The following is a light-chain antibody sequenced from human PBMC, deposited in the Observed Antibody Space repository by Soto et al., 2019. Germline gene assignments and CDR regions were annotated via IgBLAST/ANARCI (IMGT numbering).Light chain of an antibody. V-gene: IGKV3-20*01. CDR3: QPYGSSPWT. J-gene: IGKJ1*01. CDR1: QSVGDTY. Sequence: EIVMTQSPATLSVSPGERGTLSCRASQSVGDTYLAWYQQKPGQAPRLLMYSTSIRATGITDRFSGSGSGTDFTITISRLEPEDFAVYYCQPYGSSPWTVGPGTKVEIK. CDR2: STS.